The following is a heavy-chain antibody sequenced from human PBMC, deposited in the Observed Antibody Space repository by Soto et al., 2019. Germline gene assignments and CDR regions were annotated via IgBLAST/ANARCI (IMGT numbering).Heavy chain of an antibody. Sequence: PSETLSLTCTVSGGSISSYYWSWIRQPPGKGLEWIGYIYYSGSTYYNPSLKSRVTISVDTSKNQFSLKLSSVTAADTAVYYCARRGYYYDSSGYQSVWYWGQGTLVTVSS. V-gene: IGHV4-59*04. D-gene: IGHD3-22*01. CDR3: ARRGYYYDSSGYQSVWY. CDR1: GGSISSYY. CDR2: IYYSGST. J-gene: IGHJ4*02.